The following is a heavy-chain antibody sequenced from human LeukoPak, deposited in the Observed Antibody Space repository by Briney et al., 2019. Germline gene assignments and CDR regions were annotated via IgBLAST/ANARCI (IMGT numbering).Heavy chain of an antibody. D-gene: IGHD7-27*01. CDR1: GGTFSSYA. CDR2: MSPNSGDT. V-gene: IGHV1-8*02. Sequence: ASVKVSCKASGGTFSSYAINWVRQATGQRPEWMGWMSPNSGDTGYAQKFQDRVTMTRNTSISTAYMELSSLRSDDTAVYYCARGPPNWGYDYWGPGTLVTVSS. J-gene: IGHJ4*02. CDR3: ARGPPNWGYDY.